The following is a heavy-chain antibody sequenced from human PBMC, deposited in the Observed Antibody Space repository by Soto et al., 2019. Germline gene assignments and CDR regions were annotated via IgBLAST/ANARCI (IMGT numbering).Heavy chain of an antibody. CDR1: GFTFSSYA. Sequence: GGSLRLSCAASGFTFSSYAMSWVRQAPGKGLEWVSAISGSGGSTYYADSVKGRFTISRDNSKNTLYLQMNSLRAEDTAVYYCVKSQPMDFWSGFLFDPWGQGTLVTVSS. D-gene: IGHD3-3*01. J-gene: IGHJ5*02. V-gene: IGHV3-23*01. CDR2: ISGSGGST. CDR3: VKSQPMDFWSGFLFDP.